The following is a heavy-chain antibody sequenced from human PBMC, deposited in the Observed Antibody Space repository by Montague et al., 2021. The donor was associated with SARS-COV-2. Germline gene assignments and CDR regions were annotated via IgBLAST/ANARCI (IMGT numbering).Heavy chain of an antibody. CDR3: AREWGSYPVRFDY. CDR2: SYTSGSI. D-gene: IGHD1-26*01. J-gene: IGHJ4*02. Sequence: TLSLTCTVSGDSITSGSYYWNWVRQPAGKGLEWVGCSYTSGSIDYNPSLKSRLTISVDTSKNQFSLKLSSVTAADTAVYFCAREWGSYPVRFDYWGQGALVTVSS. V-gene: IGHV4-61*02. CDR1: GDSITSGSYY.